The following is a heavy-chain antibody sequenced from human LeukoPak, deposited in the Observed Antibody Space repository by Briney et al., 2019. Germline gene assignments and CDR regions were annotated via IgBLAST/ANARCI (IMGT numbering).Heavy chain of an antibody. CDR3: ARGDYGGYYYYGMDV. V-gene: IGHV3-23*01. Sequence: GGSLRLSCAASGFTFSSYAMSWVRQAPGKGLEWVSAISGSGGSTYYADSVKGRFTISRDNAKNSLYLQMNSLRAEDTAVYYCARGDYGGYYYYGMDVWGQGTTVTVSS. J-gene: IGHJ6*02. D-gene: IGHD4-23*01. CDR2: ISGSGGST. CDR1: GFTFSSYA.